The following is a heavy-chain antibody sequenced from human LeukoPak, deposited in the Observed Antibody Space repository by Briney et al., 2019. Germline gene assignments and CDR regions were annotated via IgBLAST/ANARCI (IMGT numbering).Heavy chain of an antibody. CDR2: INHSGST. V-gene: IGHV4-34*01. J-gene: IGHJ4*02. Sequence: SGTLSLTCAVYGGSFSGYYWSWIRQPPGKGLEWIGEINHSGSTNYNPSLKSRVTISVDTSKNQFSLKLSSVTAADTAVYYCARLTSYGATIDYWGQGTLVTVSS. CDR1: GGSFSGYY. D-gene: IGHD5-12*01. CDR3: ARLTSYGATIDY.